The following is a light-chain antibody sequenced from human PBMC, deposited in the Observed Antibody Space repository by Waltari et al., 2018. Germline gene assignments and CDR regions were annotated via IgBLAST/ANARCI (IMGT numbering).Light chain of an antibody. J-gene: IGLJ2*01. Sequence: QSVLTQPPSASGTPGQRVTMSCSGSNSNIGNYPVQWYQQLPRTAPKLLIYSNNQRPSGVPDRFSGSKSGTSASLVISGLQSDDEADYHCATWDDSLNGVVFGGGTRLTVL. V-gene: IGLV1-44*01. CDR2: SNN. CDR1: NSNIGNYP. CDR3: ATWDDSLNGVV.